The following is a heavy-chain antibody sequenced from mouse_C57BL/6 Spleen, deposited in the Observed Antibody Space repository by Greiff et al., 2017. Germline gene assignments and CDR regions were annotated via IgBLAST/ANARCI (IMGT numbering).Heavy chain of an antibody. V-gene: IGHV1-80*01. D-gene: IGHD1-1*02. CDR3: SRVGYCGRFAY. CDR1: GYAFSNYW. Sequence: QVQLQQSGAELVRPGASVKFSCKASGYAFSNYWMHWVKQRPGKGLEWIGAIDPGAGDNNYNGKFKGKATLTADKSSSTAYIQRSSLTSEDSAVYYASRVGYCGRFAYWGQGTLVTVAA. CDR2: IDPGAGDN. J-gene: IGHJ3*01.